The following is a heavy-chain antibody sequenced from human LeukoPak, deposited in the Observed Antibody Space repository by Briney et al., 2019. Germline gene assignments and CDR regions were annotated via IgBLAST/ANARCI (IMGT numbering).Heavy chain of an antibody. CDR1: GFTFSDHD. J-gene: IGHJ4*02. CDR3: TRLVGANF. V-gene: IGHV3-72*01. D-gene: IGHD1-26*01. CDR2: IRNKANCYST. Sequence: GGPPRLSCAASGFTFSDHDMDWVRQAPGKGLEWVGRIRNKANCYSTEYAASVKGRFTISRDDSKNSLYLQMNSLRTEGTAVYFCTRLVGANFWGQGTLVTVSS.